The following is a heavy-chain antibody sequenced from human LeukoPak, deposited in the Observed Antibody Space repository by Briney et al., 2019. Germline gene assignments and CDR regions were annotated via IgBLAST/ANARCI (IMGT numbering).Heavy chain of an antibody. J-gene: IGHJ4*02. Sequence: GSLRLSCAASGFTVSSNYMSWVRQSPGKGLECVSVIYSGGSTYYADSVKGRFTISRDNSKNTLYLQMNSLRAEDTAVYYCARDLAVQQWLVGFDYWGQGTLVTVSS. CDR3: ARDLAVQQWLVGFDY. CDR1: GFTVSSNY. V-gene: IGHV3-66*01. CDR2: IYSGGST. D-gene: IGHD6-19*01.